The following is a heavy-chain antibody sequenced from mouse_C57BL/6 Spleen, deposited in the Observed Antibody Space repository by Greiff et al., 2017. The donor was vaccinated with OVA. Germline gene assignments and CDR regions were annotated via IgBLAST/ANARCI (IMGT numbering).Heavy chain of an antibody. Sequence: EVMLVESGGGLVKPGGSLKLSCAASGFTFSDYGMHWVRQAPERGLEWVAYISSGSSTIYYADTVKGRFTISRDNAKNTQFLQLTSLRSEDTAMYYCARPDGSSHYYAMDYGGQGTSVTVPA. CDR3: ARPDGSSHYYAMDY. D-gene: IGHD1-1*01. CDR2: ISSGSSTI. CDR1: GFTFSDYG. J-gene: IGHJ4*01. V-gene: IGHV5-17*01.